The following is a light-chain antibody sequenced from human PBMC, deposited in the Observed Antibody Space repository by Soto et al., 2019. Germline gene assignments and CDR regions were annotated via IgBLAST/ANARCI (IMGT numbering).Light chain of an antibody. CDR1: SSSIGNNA. J-gene: IGLJ7*01. Sequence: QSVLTQPPSVSAAPGQRVTISCSGSSSSIGNNAVNWYPQLPGKPPELLIYYDDLLSSSEVSDRFSGSKSGTSASLAITGLQSEDEGTYYGATWDDGLSGPGFGGGTQLTVL. CDR2: YDD. CDR3: ATWDDGLSGPG. V-gene: IGLV1-36*01.